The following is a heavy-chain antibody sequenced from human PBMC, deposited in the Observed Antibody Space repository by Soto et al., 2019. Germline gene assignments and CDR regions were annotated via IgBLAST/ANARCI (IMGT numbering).Heavy chain of an antibody. J-gene: IGHJ6*02. V-gene: IGHV1-69*01. CDR2: IIPILNTA. CDR3: ARVDYDSTYCFYYYGLDV. CDR1: GGTFSSYS. D-gene: IGHD3-16*01. Sequence: QVHLVQSGAEVKKPGSSVRVSCKTSGGTFSSYSFTWVRQAPGQGLEWMGEIIPILNTANFAQKFQSRVTITADEPTSTVYMDLSSLSPDDTAVYYCARVDYDSTYCFYYYGLDVWGQGTTGTGSS.